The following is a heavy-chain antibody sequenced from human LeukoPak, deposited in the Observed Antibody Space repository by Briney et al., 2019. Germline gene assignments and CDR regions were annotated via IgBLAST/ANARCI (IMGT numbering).Heavy chain of an antibody. CDR3: ARDSRIATPSLGY. Sequence: GASVKVSCKASGYTFTDYYMHWVRQAPGQGLEWMGWLNPNSGGTNYAQKFQGRVTMTRDTSISTAYMELSRLGSDDTAMYYCARDSRIATPSLGYWGQGTLVTVSS. CDR2: LNPNSGGT. V-gene: IGHV1-2*02. J-gene: IGHJ4*02. D-gene: IGHD6-13*01. CDR1: GYTFTDYY.